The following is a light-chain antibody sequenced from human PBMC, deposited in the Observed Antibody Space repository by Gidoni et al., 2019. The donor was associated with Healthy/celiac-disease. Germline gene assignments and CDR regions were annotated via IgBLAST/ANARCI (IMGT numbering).Light chain of an antibody. J-gene: IGKJ3*01. Sequence: DIQMTQSPSSLSASVGDRVTIPCRASQSISSYLNWYQQKPGKAPKLLIYAASSLQSGVPSRFSGSGSGTDFTLTISSLQPEDFATYYCQQSYSTPFTFXXXTKVDIK. V-gene: IGKV1-39*01. CDR1: QSISSY. CDR3: QQSYSTPFT. CDR2: AAS.